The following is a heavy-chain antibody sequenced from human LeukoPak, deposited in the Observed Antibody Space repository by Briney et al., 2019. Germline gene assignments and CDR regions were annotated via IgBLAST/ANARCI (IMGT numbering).Heavy chain of an antibody. V-gene: IGHV4-59*01. CDR3: AREGTAGTNLNWFDP. Sequence: SETLSLTCTVSGLTISTYYWSGIRQPPGKGLEWIGYISYSGSTNFNPSLKSRVTISVDTSKNQFSLKLSSVTAADTAVYYCAREGTAGTNLNWFDPWGQGTLVTVSS. D-gene: IGHD1-1*01. CDR1: GLTISTYY. J-gene: IGHJ5*02. CDR2: ISYSGST.